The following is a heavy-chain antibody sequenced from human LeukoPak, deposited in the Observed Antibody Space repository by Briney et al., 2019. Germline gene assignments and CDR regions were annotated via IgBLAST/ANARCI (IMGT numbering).Heavy chain of an antibody. CDR3: ARGHFWSGYTYQDYFYYMDV. CDR2: ISYNGDGT. J-gene: IGHJ6*03. Sequence: GGSLRLSCAASGFSFSKFAMHWVRQAPGRGLEPVSGISYNGDGTYYANSVKGRFTISRDNSKKTLYLQVGSLRVEDMGVYYCARGHFWSGYTYQDYFYYMDVWGKGTAVTVSS. D-gene: IGHD3-3*02. V-gene: IGHV3-64*01. CDR1: GFSFSKFA.